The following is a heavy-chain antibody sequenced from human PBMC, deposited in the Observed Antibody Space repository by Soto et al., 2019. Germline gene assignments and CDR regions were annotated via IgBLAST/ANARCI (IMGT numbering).Heavy chain of an antibody. D-gene: IGHD5-12*01. CDR3: ARDPERGYSGYSDY. CDR2: IWYDGSNK. Sequence: QVQLVESGGGVVQPGRSLRLSCAASGFTFSSYGMHWVRQAPGKGLEWVAVIWYDGSNKYYADSVKGRFTISRDNSKNTLYLQMNSLRAEDTAVYSCARDPERGYSGYSDYWGQGTLVTVSS. V-gene: IGHV3-33*01. J-gene: IGHJ4*02. CDR1: GFTFSSYG.